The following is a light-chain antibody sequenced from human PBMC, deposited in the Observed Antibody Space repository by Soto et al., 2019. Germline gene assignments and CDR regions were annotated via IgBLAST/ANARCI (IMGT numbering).Light chain of an antibody. V-gene: IGKV2-30*01. CDR2: KVS. J-gene: IGKJ2*01. CDR1: QGLVYSDGNTY. Sequence: EVVMTQSPRNLPVTLGQPASISCWSSQGLVYSDGNTYLNWFQQRPGHSPRRLLYKVSFRDSGVPDRFSGSGSGTAFTLTISRVEAEDVGLYYFMQATHWPPYTFGQGTKLEIK. CDR3: MQATHWPPYT.